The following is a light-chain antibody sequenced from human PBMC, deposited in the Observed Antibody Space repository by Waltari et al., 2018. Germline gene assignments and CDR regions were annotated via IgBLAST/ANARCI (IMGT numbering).Light chain of an antibody. CDR2: EGT. V-gene: IGLV2-23*01. CDR1: STDLGSSTL. Sequence: QSALTQPASVSGSPGQSISISCTGSSTDLGSSTLVSWYQHHPDKAPKLLIYEGTERPSGSCQRFCGSKSGNPAPLTIATLQAEDEADYYCFSYADGRSLVFGGGTKVTVL. J-gene: IGLJ2*01. CDR3: FSYADGRSLV.